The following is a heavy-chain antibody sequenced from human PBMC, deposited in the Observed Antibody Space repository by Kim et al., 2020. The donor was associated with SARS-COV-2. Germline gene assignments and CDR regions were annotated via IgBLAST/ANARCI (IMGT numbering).Heavy chain of an antibody. CDR3: ATPATRERAMAFDY. J-gene: IGHJ4*02. V-gene: IGHV5-10-1*01. Sequence: GESLKISCKPSGNSFNTHYINWVRHMPGKGLEWLGRIDPTDSHTNYGPSFQGHVTMSVDKSISTAYLQWTSLTSSDTAIYYCATPATRERAMAFDYWGQGTLVTVSS. CDR2: IDPTDSHT. D-gene: IGHD5-18*01. CDR1: GNSFNTHY.